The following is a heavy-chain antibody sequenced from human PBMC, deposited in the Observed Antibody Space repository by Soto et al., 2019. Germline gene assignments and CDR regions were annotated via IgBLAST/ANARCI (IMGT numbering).Heavy chain of an antibody. D-gene: IGHD3-9*01. J-gene: IGHJ6*03. Sequence: PGGSLRLSCAASGFTFSSYSMNWVRQAPGKGLEWVSSISSSSSYIYYADSVKGRFTISRDNAKNSLYLQMNSLRAEDTAVYYCARDLQISRLLTPMDVWGKGTTVTVSS. CDR1: GFTFSSYS. CDR3: ARDLQISRLLTPMDV. CDR2: ISSSSSYI. V-gene: IGHV3-21*01.